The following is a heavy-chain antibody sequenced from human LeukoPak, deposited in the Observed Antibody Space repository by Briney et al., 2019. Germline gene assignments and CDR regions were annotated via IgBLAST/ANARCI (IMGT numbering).Heavy chain of an antibody. CDR2: IYYSGSS. Sequence: SETLSLTCTVSGGTISSHYWSWIRQPPGKGLEWIGYIYYSGSSNYNPSLKSRVTISVDTSKNQFSLKLSSVTAADTAVYYCARVQWSHPIDSWGQGTLVTVSS. D-gene: IGHD3-3*01. V-gene: IGHV4-59*11. CDR3: ARVQWSHPIDS. CDR1: GGTISSHY. J-gene: IGHJ4*02.